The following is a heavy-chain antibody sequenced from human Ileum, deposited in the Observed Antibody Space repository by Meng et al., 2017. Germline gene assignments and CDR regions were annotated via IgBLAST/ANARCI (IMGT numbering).Heavy chain of an antibody. D-gene: IGHD3-3*01. CDR3: TRITFWSLSDL. J-gene: IGHJ4*02. CDR2: INTDGSGK. CDR1: GFSFRDSW. Sequence: EGQWWGGGGGLVQPGGSLRLSCGTSGFSFRDSWMNWVRQAPGKGLEWVANINTDGSGKYYVDSVKGRFTISRDNAKNSLSLQMNSLRAEDTAVYYCTRITFWSLSDLWGQGSLVTVSS. V-gene: IGHV3-7*01.